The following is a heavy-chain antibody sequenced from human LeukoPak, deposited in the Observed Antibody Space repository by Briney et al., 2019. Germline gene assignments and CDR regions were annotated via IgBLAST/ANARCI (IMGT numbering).Heavy chain of an antibody. CDR1: GGSINSYY. J-gene: IGHJ6*02. Sequence: SETLSLTCTVSGGSINSYYWSRIRQPPGKGRDWIGYIYYSGSTNYNPSLKSRVTISVDTSKNQFSLKLSSVTAADTAVYYCARVLMGYSYGSPDANYYYGMDVWGQGTTVTVSS. V-gene: IGHV4-59*01. CDR2: IYYSGST. D-gene: IGHD5-18*01. CDR3: ARVLMGYSYGSPDANYYYGMDV.